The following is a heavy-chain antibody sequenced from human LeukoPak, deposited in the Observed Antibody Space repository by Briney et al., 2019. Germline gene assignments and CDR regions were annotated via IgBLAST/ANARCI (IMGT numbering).Heavy chain of an antibody. J-gene: IGHJ6*04. CDR3: ASTPPNSSGHPGGLNLYGMDV. D-gene: IGHD6-25*01. V-gene: IGHV1-69*06. CDR2: IILIFGTA. Sequence: SVKVSCKASGGTFSSYAISWVRQPPGQGLEWMGVIILIFGTANYAQKFQGRVTFTADKSTSTAYMELSSLKSEDTAVYYCASTPPNSSGHPGGLNLYGMDVWGKGTTVTVSS. CDR1: GGTFSSYA.